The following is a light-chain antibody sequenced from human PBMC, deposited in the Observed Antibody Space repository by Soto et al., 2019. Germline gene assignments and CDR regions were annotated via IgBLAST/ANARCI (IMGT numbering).Light chain of an antibody. CDR1: QSVSSN. CDR3: QQYNTWPPYT. CDR2: DAS. Sequence: DIVMTQSPGTLSVSPGERATLSCRASQSVSSNLAWYQQKPGQAPRLLIYDASTRATGILARFSGSGSGTDFTLSISSLQSEDFAVYFCQQYNTWPPYTFGQGTKLEI. V-gene: IGKV3-15*01. J-gene: IGKJ2*01.